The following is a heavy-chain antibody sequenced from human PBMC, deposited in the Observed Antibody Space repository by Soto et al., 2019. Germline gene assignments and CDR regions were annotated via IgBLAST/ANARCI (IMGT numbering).Heavy chain of an antibody. CDR2: IYSGGST. Sequence: PGGSLRLSCAASGFTVSSNYMSWVRQAPGKGLEWVSVIYSGGSTYYADSVKGRFTISRDNSKDTVDLQMNGLRAEDTAVYYCARYIRGPTVYYFDFWGPGVLVTVSS. D-gene: IGHD1-1*01. J-gene: IGHJ4*02. CDR3: ARYIRGPTVYYFDF. V-gene: IGHV3-53*01. CDR1: GFTVSSNY.